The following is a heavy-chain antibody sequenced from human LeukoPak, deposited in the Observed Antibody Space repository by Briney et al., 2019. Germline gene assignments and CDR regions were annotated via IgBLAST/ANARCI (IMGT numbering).Heavy chain of an antibody. J-gene: IGHJ4*02. Sequence: SETLSLTCAVYGGSFSGYYWSWIRQPPGRGLEWIGEINHSGNTNYNPSLKSRVTISVDTPKNQFSLKLTSVTAADTAVYYCARGQRYFDWGQGTLVTVSS. CDR1: GGSFSGYY. V-gene: IGHV4-34*01. CDR3: ARGQRYFD. D-gene: IGHD3-9*01. CDR2: INHSGNT.